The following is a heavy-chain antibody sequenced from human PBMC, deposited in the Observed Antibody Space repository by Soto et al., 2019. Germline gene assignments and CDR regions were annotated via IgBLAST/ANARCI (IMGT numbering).Heavy chain of an antibody. J-gene: IGHJ4*02. Sequence: SVKVSCKASGYTFTGYYMHWVRQAPGQGLEWMGWINPNSGGTNYAQKFQGRVTMTRDTSISTAYMELSRLRSDDTAVYYCARGYYDFWSGLYYWGQGTPVTVSS. CDR3: ARGYYDFWSGLYY. CDR1: GYTFTGYY. D-gene: IGHD3-3*01. CDR2: INPNSGGT. V-gene: IGHV1-2*02.